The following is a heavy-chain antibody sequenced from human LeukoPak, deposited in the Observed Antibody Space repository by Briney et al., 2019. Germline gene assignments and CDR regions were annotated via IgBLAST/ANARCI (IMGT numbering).Heavy chain of an antibody. CDR1: GFTFSSYS. Sequence: QTGGSLRLSCAASGFTFSSYSMNWVRQAPGKGLEWVSAISGSGGSTYYADSVKGRFTISRDNSKNTLYLQMNSLRAEDTAVYYCAKEVPVNLVRGGAFDIWGQGTMVTVSS. CDR3: AKEVPVNLVRGGAFDI. V-gene: IGHV3-23*01. D-gene: IGHD3-10*01. J-gene: IGHJ3*02. CDR2: ISGSGGST.